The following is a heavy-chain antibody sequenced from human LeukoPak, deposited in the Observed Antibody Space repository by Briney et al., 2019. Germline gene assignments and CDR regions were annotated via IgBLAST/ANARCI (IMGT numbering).Heavy chain of an antibody. CDR2: IDTSGNT. D-gene: IGHD3-10*01. V-gene: IGHV4-4*07. CDR3: ARAAGGDAVYYGSGRRYYSFYMDV. Sequence: MPSETLSLTYTFSGGSINDYYWSWIRQSAGKGLEWIGRIDTSGNTKYTPSLKSRLTMSLDTSTNQFSLKVMSVTAADSAVYYCARAAGGDAVYYGSGRRYYSFYMDVWGKGTTVTVAS. J-gene: IGHJ6*03. CDR1: GGSINDYY.